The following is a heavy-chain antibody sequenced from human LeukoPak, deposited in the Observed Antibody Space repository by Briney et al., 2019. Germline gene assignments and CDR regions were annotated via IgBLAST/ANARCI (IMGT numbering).Heavy chain of an antibody. J-gene: IGHJ6*02. CDR3: ARESRGYRYGYFYYYDMDV. V-gene: IGHV1-18*01. CDR1: GYTFTSYG. CDR2: ISAYKCNM. Sequence: AAVKVSCKASGYTFTSYGISWVRQAPGQGLEWMGWISAYKCNMNYAQKFQGRVTMTSDTSTSTAYMELRSLRSDDTAVYYCARESRGYRYGYFYYYDMDVWGQGTTVTVS. D-gene: IGHD5-18*01.